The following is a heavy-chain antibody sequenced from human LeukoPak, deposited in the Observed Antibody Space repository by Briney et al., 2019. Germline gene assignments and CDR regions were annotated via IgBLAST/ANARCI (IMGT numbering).Heavy chain of an antibody. V-gene: IGHV1-2*02. J-gene: IGHJ4*02. Sequence: AGGKVSSKASGYSFTGCYMHWVRQAPGQGLEGVGWINLNSGGTDYAQKLQGRVTMTRDPSINTAYMELSRLRADNTADYYCASGSAMARGVNIGPPPDYLDFWGQGTLVTVSS. CDR3: ASGSAMARGVNIGPPPDYLDF. D-gene: IGHD3-10*01. CDR2: INLNSGGT. CDR1: GYSFTGCY.